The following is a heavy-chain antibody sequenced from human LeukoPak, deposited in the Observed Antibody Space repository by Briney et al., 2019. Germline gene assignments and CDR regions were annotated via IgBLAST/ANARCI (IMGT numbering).Heavy chain of an antibody. CDR2: ISPKSGDT. CDR3: ARVRLADERAWAY. Sequence: ASVKVSCKASGYTFSDFYIHWVRQAPGQGLEYVGWISPKSGDTYSPQRFQGRVTMTRDASISTAYMELSSLRSDDTAVYFCARVRLADERAWAYWGQGTLVTVSS. J-gene: IGHJ4*02. D-gene: IGHD3-3*02. CDR1: GYTFSDFY. V-gene: IGHV1-2*02.